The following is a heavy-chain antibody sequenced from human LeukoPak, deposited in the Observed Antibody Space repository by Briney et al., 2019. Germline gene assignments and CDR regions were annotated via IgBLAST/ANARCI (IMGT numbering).Heavy chain of an antibody. Sequence: SGGSLRLSCAASGFTFSSYAMSWVRQAPGKGLEWVSAISGSGGSTYYADSVKGRFTISRDNSKDTLYLQMNSLRAEDTAVYYCAKDALDTAMVTGDYWGQGTLVTVSS. D-gene: IGHD5-18*01. CDR1: GFTFSSYA. CDR2: ISGSGGST. J-gene: IGHJ4*02. CDR3: AKDALDTAMVTGDY. V-gene: IGHV3-23*01.